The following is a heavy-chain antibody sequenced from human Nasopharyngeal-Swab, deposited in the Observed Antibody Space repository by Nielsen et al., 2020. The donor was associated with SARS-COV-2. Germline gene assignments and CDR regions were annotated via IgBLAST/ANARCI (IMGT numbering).Heavy chain of an antibody. CDR3: AKGTGATYRAIDY. CDR2: ISRTSST. V-gene: IGHV3-23*01. D-gene: IGHD1-26*01. CDR1: GFTFSSYA. Sequence: GESLEISCAASGFTFSSYAMNWVRQAPGKGLEWVSAISRTSSTYYADSVKGRFTVSRDNSKNTLYLQMNSLRAEDTAVYYCAKGTGATYRAIDYWGQGTLVTASS. J-gene: IGHJ4*02.